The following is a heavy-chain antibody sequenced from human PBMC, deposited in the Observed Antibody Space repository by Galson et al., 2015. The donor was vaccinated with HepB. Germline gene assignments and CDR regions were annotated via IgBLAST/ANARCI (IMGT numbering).Heavy chain of an antibody. CDR3: ARIDSVWHLERVTGMDV. J-gene: IGHJ6*02. CDR1: GYSFTSYW. V-gene: IGHV5-51*01. Sequence: QSGAEVKKPGESLKISCKGSGYSFTSYWIGWVRQMPGKGLEWMGIIYPGDSDTRYSPSFQGQVTISADKSISTAYLQWSSLKASDTAMYYCARIDSVWHLERVTGMDVWGQGTTVTVSS. CDR2: IYPGDSDT. D-gene: IGHD1-1*01.